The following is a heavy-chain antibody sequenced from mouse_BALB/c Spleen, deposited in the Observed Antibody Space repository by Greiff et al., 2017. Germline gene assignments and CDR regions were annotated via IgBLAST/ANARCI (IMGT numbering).Heavy chain of an antibody. CDR1: EYEFPSHD. D-gene: IGHD1-2*01. CDR2: INSDGGST. Sequence: EVKVVESGGGLVQPGESLKLSCESNEYEFPSHDMSWVRKTPEKRLELVAAINSDGGSTYYPDTMERRFIISRDNTKKTLYLQMSSLRSEDTALYYCARSHYYGYVGSYYYAMDYWGQGTSVTVSS. J-gene: IGHJ4*01. CDR3: ARSHYYGYVGSYYYAMDY. V-gene: IGHV5-2*01.